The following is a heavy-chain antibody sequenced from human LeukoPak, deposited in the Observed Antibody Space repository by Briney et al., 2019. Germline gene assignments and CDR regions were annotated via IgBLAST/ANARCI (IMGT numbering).Heavy chain of an antibody. D-gene: IGHD2-2*01. V-gene: IGHV4-61*02. J-gene: IGHJ6*03. CDR2: IYTSGST. CDR3: AGFNCSSTSCYPYYYYMDV. CDR1: GGSISSGSYY. Sequence: SETLSLTCTVSGGSISSGSYYWSWIRQPAGKGLEWIGRIYTSGSTNYNPSLKSRVTISVDTSKNQFSLKLSSVTAADTAVYYCAGFNCSSTSCYPYYYYMDVWGKGTTVTVSS.